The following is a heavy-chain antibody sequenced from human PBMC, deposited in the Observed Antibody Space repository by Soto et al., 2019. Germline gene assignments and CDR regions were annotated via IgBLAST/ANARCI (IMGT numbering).Heavy chain of an antibody. V-gene: IGHV2-5*01. D-gene: IGHD3-10*01. CDR1: GFSLSTSGVG. CDR2: IYWNDDK. J-gene: IGHJ4*02. CDR3: THRRGPFLSGSSFDY. Sequence: SGPTLVNPTQTLTLTCTFSGFSLSTSGVGVGWIRQPPGKALEWLALIYWNDDKRYNPSLKSRITITKDTSKNQVVLTMTNMDPVDTATYYCTHRRGPFLSGSSFDYWGQGTLVTVSS.